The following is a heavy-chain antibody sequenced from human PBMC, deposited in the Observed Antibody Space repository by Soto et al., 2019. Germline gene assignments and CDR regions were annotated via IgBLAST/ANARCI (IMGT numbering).Heavy chain of an antibody. Sequence: QVHLVQSGAEVKKPGASVKVSCKASGYTFTSYGITWVRQAPGQGLEWMGWISAHNGNTDYAQKLQGRAIVTRDTSTRTAYMELRSLRSDDTAVYYCARGRYGDYWGQGALVTVSS. CDR1: GYTFTSYG. V-gene: IGHV1-18*01. CDR3: ARGRYGDY. J-gene: IGHJ4*02. CDR2: ISAHNGNT. D-gene: IGHD1-1*01.